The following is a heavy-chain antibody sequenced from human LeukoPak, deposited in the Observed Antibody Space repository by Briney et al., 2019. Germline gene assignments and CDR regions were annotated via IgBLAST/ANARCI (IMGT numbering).Heavy chain of an antibody. V-gene: IGHV1-69*13. CDR1: GGTFSSYA. D-gene: IGHD6-19*01. CDR2: IIPIFGTA. CDR3: ARSKDLRLDGIYY. Sequence: ASVKVSCKASGGTFSSYAFSWVRQAPGQGLEWMGGIIPIFGTANYAQKFQGRVTITADESTSSAYMELSSLSSEDTAVYYCARSKDLRLDGIYYWGQGTLVTVSS. J-gene: IGHJ4*02.